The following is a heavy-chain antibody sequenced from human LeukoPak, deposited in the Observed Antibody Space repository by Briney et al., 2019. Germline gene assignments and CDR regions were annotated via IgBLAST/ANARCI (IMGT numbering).Heavy chain of an antibody. V-gene: IGHV3-30*02. D-gene: IGHD1-26*01. CDR3: ARRGLTLSYFDY. J-gene: IGHJ4*02. CDR1: GFTFSSYG. CDR2: IRYDGSKK. Sequence: GGSLRLSCAASGFTFSSYGMSWVRQAPGKGLEWVAFIRYDGSKKYYADSVKGRFTISRDNSKNTLYLQMNSLRAEDTAVYYCARRGLTLSYFDYWGQGTLVTVSS.